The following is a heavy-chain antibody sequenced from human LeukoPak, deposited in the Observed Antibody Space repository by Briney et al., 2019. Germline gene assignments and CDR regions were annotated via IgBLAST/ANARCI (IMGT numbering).Heavy chain of an antibody. J-gene: IGHJ3*02. CDR1: GGSISSGSYY. V-gene: IGHV4-61*02. CDR2: IYTSGST. Sequence: PSQTLSLTCTVSGGSISSGSYYWSWIRQPAGKGLEWIGRIYTSGSTNYNPPLKSRVTISVDTSKNQFSLKLSSVTAADTAVYYCARTLTPYYDFWSGYSDAFDIWGQGTMVTVSS. D-gene: IGHD3-3*01. CDR3: ARTLTPYYDFWSGYSDAFDI.